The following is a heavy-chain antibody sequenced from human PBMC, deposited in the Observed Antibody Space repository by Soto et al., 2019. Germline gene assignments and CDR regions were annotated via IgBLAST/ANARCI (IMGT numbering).Heavy chain of an antibody. V-gene: IGHV1-8*02. Sequence: ITCWTSVCSCCTCYRNGLVHPPRRRRLEMVWMIPNSGYTSYARKFLGRLTMTRDNSIRTVYMELSSLNSEDTAVYYCARVNYYGSGNYQAFFYFYALDVWGQGTKVTVSS. CDR2: MIPNSGYT. D-gene: IGHD3-10*01. J-gene: IGHJ6*02. CDR1: VCSCCTCY. CDR3: ARVNYYGSGNYQAFFYFYALDV.